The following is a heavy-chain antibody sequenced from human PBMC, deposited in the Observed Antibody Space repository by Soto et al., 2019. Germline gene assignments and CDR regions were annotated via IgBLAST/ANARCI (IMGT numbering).Heavy chain of an antibody. CDR2: ISAYNGNT. D-gene: IGHD5-18*01. Sequence: QVQLVQSGAEVKKPGASVKVSCKASGYTFTSYGISWVRQAPGQGLEWMGWISAYNGNTNYAQKLQGRATMTTDTSTSTAYMDLRSLRSDDTAVYYCARILRDTAMVYGMDVWGQGTTVTVSS. V-gene: IGHV1-18*01. J-gene: IGHJ6*02. CDR3: ARILRDTAMVYGMDV. CDR1: GYTFTSYG.